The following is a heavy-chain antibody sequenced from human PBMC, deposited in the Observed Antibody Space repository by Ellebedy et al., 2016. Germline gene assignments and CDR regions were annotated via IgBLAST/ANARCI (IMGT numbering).Heavy chain of an antibody. J-gene: IGHJ3*02. V-gene: IGHV4-59*13. D-gene: IGHD3-22*01. Sequence: SETLSLXXTVSGASISTYYWSWFRQPPGRGLEWIGYIYYSGNTKNNPSFRGRVTISIDTSKNQFSLKLSSVTAADTAVYYCAGADHYYDTRMGAFEIWGQGTMVTVSS. CDR1: GASISTYY. CDR2: IYYSGNT. CDR3: AGADHYYDTRMGAFEI.